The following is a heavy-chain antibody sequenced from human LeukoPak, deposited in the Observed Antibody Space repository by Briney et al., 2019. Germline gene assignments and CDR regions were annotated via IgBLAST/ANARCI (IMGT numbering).Heavy chain of an antibody. V-gene: IGHV3-7*03. J-gene: IGHJ4*02. D-gene: IGHD1-26*01. CDR1: GFTFSSYW. CDR2: IKQDGSEK. CDR3: ANLGGSYFGDY. Sequence: GGSLRLSCAASGFTFSSYWMSWVRQAPGKGLEWVANIKQDGSEKYYVDSVKGRFTISRDNAKNSLYLQMNSLRAEDTAIYYCANLGGSYFGDYWGQGTLVTVSS.